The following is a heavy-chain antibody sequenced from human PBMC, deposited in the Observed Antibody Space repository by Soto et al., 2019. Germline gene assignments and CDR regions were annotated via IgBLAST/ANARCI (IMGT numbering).Heavy chain of an antibody. CDR1: GFTFSSYG. V-gene: IGHV3-33*01. D-gene: IGHD5-12*01. J-gene: IGHJ2*01. CDR2: IWYDGSNK. Sequence: QVQLVESGGGVVQPGRSLRLSCAASGFTFSSYGMHWVRQAPGKGLEWVAVIWYDGSNKYYADSVKGRFTISRDNSKNTLYLQMNSLRAEDTAVYYCARDHVDIVATGNCYFDLWGRGTLVTVSS. CDR3: ARDHVDIVATGNCYFDL.